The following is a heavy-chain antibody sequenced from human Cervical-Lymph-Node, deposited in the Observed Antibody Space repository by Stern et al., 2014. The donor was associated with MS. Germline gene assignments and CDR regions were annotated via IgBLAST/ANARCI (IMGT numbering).Heavy chain of an antibody. CDR2: ICYDGSKP. Sequence: VQLVESGGGVVQPGRSLRLSCAASGFSFSRYGMHWVRQAPGKGLEWVALICYDGSKPYYADSVTGRFTISRDNFKNTLYLQMNSLRAEDTAVYYCASAYSSSHYYFDYWGQGTLVTVSS. CDR1: GFSFSRYG. V-gene: IGHV3-33*01. J-gene: IGHJ4*02. CDR3: ASAYSSSHYYFDY. D-gene: IGHD6-13*01.